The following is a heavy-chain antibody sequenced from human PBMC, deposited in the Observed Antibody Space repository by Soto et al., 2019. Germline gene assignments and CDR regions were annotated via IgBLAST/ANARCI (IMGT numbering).Heavy chain of an antibody. J-gene: IGHJ4*02. D-gene: IGHD2-2*01. CDR3: AREGPDCRTTYCYQRGFDD. CDR2: IYGGGIT. V-gene: IGHV3-66*01. CDR1: GFSVSTNY. Sequence: EVQLVESGGGLVQPGGSLRLSCSASGFSVSTNYMSWVRQGPGKGLEWVSIIYGGGITNYADSVTGRFTLSRDTSKNTLYLQMNSLRAEDTAVYYCAREGPDCRTTYCYQRGFDDWVQGALVTVSS.